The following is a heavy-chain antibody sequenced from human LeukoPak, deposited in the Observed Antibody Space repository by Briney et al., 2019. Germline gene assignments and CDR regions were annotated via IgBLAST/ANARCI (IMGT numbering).Heavy chain of an antibody. V-gene: IGHV1-2*02. J-gene: IGHJ4*02. CDR3: AGRGYSGYDFDY. D-gene: IGHD5-12*01. Sequence: ASVKVSCKASGYTFTTYYMHWVRQAPGQGLEWMGWINPNSGGTNYAQKFQGRVTMTRDASISTAYMELSRLRSDDTAVYYCAGRGYSGYDFDYWGQGTLVTVSS. CDR2: INPNSGGT. CDR1: GYTFTTYY.